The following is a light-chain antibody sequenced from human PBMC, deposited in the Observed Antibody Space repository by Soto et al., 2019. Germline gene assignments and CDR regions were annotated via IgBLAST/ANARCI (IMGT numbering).Light chain of an antibody. CDR2: GNG. Sequence: QSVLTQPPSVSGAPGQRVTISCTGSSSNIGAGYDVHWYQQLPGTAPKLLIYGNGNRPSGVPDRFSGSKSGTSASLAITGLQAEDEADYFCQSYDSSLSGSEVFGNGTKVTVL. CDR1: SSNIGAGYD. CDR3: QSYDSSLSGSEV. J-gene: IGLJ1*01. V-gene: IGLV1-40*01.